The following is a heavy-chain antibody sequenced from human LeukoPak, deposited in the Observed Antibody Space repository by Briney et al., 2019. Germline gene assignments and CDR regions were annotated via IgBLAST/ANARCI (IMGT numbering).Heavy chain of an antibody. D-gene: IGHD3-22*01. J-gene: IGHJ5*02. Sequence: SETLSLTCTVSGGSISSSSYYWGWIRQPPGKGLEWIGSIYYSGSTYYNPSLKSRVTISVDTSKNQFSLKLSSVTAADTAVYFCASWVWNYDRSGYLRVPWGQGTLVTVSS. V-gene: IGHV4-39*01. CDR1: GGSISSSSYY. CDR2: IYYSGST. CDR3: ASWVWNYDRSGYLRVP.